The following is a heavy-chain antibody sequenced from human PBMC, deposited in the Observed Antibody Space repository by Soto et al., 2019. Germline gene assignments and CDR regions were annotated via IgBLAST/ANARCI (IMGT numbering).Heavy chain of an antibody. CDR1: GYTFTGYY. CDR3: LIAVAGVNFDY. D-gene: IGHD6-19*01. CDR2: INPNSGGT. Sequence: ASVNVSCKASGYTFTGYYMHWVRQAPGQGLEWMGWINPNSGGTNYAQKFQGRVTMTRDTSISTAYMELSRLRSDDTAVYYCLIAVAGVNFDYWGQGTLVTVSS. J-gene: IGHJ4*02. V-gene: IGHV1-2*02.